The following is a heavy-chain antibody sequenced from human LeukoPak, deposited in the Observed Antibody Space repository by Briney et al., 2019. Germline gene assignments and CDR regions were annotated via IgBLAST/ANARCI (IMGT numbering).Heavy chain of an antibody. Sequence: SETLSLTCTVSGGSISSYYWSWIRQPPGKGLEWIGYIYYSGSTNYNPSLKSRVTISVGTSKNQFSLKLSSVTAADTAVYYCARHTIVGAFDAFDIWGQGTMVTVSS. CDR2: IYYSGST. J-gene: IGHJ3*02. V-gene: IGHV4-59*08. CDR3: ARHTIVGAFDAFDI. D-gene: IGHD1-26*01. CDR1: GGSISSYY.